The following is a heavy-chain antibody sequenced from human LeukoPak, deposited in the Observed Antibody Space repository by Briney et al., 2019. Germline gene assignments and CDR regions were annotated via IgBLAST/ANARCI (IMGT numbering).Heavy chain of an antibody. V-gene: IGHV4-34*01. CDR1: GRSFSGYY. J-gene: IGHJ4*02. Sequence: PSETLSLTCAVYGRSFSGYYWSWIRQPPGKGLEWIGQINHSGSTNHNPSLKSRVTISVDTYKNQFSLKLSSVTAADTAVYYCARGCSSTSCPIDYWGQGTLVTVSS. CDR2: INHSGST. CDR3: ARGCSSTSCPIDY. D-gene: IGHD2-2*01.